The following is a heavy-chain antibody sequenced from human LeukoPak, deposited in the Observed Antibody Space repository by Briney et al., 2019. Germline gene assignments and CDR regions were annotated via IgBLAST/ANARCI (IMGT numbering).Heavy chain of an antibody. CDR1: GDSIGSFY. Sequence: RASETLSLTCTVSGDSIGSFYWSWIRQPPGKGLEWIGNIYYNGNTNYNPSLKSRVTISVDTSKNQFSLKLTSVTAADTAIYYCARPARYCSGGSCWDSWGQGTLVTVSS. V-gene: IGHV4-59*01. CDR3: ARPARYCSGGSCWDS. D-gene: IGHD2-15*01. J-gene: IGHJ4*02. CDR2: IYYNGNT.